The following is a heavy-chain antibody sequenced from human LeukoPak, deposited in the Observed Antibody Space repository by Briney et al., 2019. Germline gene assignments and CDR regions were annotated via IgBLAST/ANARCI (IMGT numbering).Heavy chain of an antibody. CDR3: ARPRPMIVVARWYAFDI. V-gene: IGHV5-51*01. D-gene: IGHD3-22*01. J-gene: IGHJ3*02. Sequence: GESLKISCKGSGYSFTSYWIGWVRQMPGKGLEWMGIIYPGDSDTRYSPSFQGQVTISADKSISTAYLQWSSLKASDTAMYYCARPRPMIVVARWYAFDIWGQGTTVTVSS. CDR2: IYPGDSDT. CDR1: GYSFTSYW.